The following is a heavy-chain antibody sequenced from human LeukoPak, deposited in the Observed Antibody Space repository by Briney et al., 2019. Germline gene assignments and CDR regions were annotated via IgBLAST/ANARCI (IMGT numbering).Heavy chain of an antibody. D-gene: IGHD3-3*01. CDR1: GGSISSYY. V-gene: IGHV4-4*07. CDR2: IYTSGST. CDR3: ARGQWESSDFWSGYYTGCYFDY. J-gene: IGHJ4*02. Sequence: PSETLSLTCTVSGGSISSYYWSWIRQPAGKGLEWIGRIYTSGSTNYNPSLKSRVTMSVDTSENQFSLKLSSVTAADTAVYYCARGQWESSDFWSGYYTGCYFDYWGQGTLVTVSS.